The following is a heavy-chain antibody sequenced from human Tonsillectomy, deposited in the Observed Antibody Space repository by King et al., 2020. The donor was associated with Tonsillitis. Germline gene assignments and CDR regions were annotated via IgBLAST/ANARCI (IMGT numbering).Heavy chain of an antibody. CDR3: ARYGYSGWNVDY. CDR2: IHQEESAN. D-gene: IGHD6-19*01. J-gene: IGHJ4*02. CDR1: GFTFRSYW. Sequence: VQLVESGGGSVHPGGSLRLSCAASGFTFRSYWMTWVLQAPGKGLEWVANIHQEESANYYVDSVRGRFTISRDNARNSLYLQMNSLKAEDTGRYYCARYGYSGWNVDYWGQGTLVTVSS. V-gene: IGHV3-7*01.